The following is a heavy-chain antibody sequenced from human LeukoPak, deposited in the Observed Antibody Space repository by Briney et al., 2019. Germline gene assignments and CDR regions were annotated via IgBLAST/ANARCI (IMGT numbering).Heavy chain of an antibody. Sequence: GASVKVSCKASGYTFTSYYMHWVRQAPGQGLAWMGIINPSGGSTSYAQKFQGRVTMTRDTSTSTVYMELSSLRSEDTAVYYCARDLSTMIVGGYYYGMDVWGQGTTVTVSS. CDR3: ARDLSTMIVGGYYYGMDV. D-gene: IGHD3-22*01. CDR1: GYTFTSYY. J-gene: IGHJ6*02. CDR2: INPSGGST. V-gene: IGHV1-46*01.